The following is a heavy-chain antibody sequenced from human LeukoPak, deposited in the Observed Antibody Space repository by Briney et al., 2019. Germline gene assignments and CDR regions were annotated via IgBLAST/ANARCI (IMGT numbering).Heavy chain of an antibody. CDR3: ARSPRGTSPFDY. Sequence: GGSLRLSCAASGFSFSGYSMHWVRQAPGKGLEWVARIRNKANRYTTEYAASVKGRFTISRDDSKNSLFLQMNGLKTEDTAVYYCARSPRGTSPFDYWGQGTLVTVSS. CDR1: GFSFSGYS. V-gene: IGHV3-72*01. CDR2: IRNKANRYTT. J-gene: IGHJ4*02. D-gene: IGHD1-7*01.